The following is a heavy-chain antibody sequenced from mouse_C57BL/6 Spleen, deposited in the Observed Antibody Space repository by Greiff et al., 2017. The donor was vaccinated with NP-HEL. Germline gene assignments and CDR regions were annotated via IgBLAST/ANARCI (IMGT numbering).Heavy chain of an antibody. CDR3: ARSDYGWAWFAY. J-gene: IGHJ3*01. CDR1: GYTFTDYY. Sequence: EVQLQQSGPELVKPGASVKISCKASGYTFTDYYMNWVKQSHGKSLEWIGDINPNNGGTSYNQKFKGKATLTVDKSSSTAYMELRSLTSEDSAVYYCARSDYGWAWFAYWGQGTLVTVSA. D-gene: IGHD2-2*01. V-gene: IGHV1-26*01. CDR2: INPNNGGT.